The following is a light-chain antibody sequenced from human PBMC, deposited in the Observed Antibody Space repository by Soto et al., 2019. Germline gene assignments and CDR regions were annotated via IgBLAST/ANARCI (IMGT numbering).Light chain of an antibody. Sequence: EIVLTQSPATLSLSPGERATLSCRASQSVSSYLAWYQQKPGQAPRPLIYDASNRATGIPAKFSGSGSGTDFTLTISSLEPEDFAVYYCQRRSNWPLTFGGGTKVEIK. CDR2: DAS. J-gene: IGKJ4*01. CDR3: QRRSNWPLT. CDR1: QSVSSY. V-gene: IGKV3-11*01.